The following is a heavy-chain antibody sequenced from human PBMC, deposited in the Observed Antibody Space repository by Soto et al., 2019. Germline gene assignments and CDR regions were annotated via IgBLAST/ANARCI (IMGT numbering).Heavy chain of an antibody. D-gene: IGHD3-10*01. CDR2: VNPILSMS. CDR3: ATSYGSGYRAFDF. CDR1: GDTFNFYS. Sequence: VQLVQSGAEVKRPGSSVKVSCKASGDTFNFYSINWVRQAPGLGLEWMGRVNPILSMSNYAQRFQGRVTMTADKSTSTAYMELSVLRSEDTAIYYCATSYGSGYRAFDFWGQGALVTVSS. V-gene: IGHV1-69*04. J-gene: IGHJ4*02.